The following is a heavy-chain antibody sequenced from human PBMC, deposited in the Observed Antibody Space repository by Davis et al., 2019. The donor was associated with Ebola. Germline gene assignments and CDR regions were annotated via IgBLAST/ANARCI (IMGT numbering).Heavy chain of an antibody. D-gene: IGHD6-13*01. CDR3: ARLTGAAAHGG. CDR2: IYYSGST. V-gene: IGHV4-39*01. J-gene: IGHJ4*02. Sequence: SETLSLTCTVSGGSISSSSYYWGWIRQPPGKGLEWIGSIYYSGSTYYNPSLKSRVTISVDTSKNQFSLKLSSVTAADTAVYYCARLTGAAAHGGWGQGTLVTVSS. CDR1: GGSISSSSYY.